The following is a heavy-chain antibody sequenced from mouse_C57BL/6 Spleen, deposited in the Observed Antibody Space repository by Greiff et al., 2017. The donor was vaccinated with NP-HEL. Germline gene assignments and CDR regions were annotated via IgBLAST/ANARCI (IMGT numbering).Heavy chain of an antibody. J-gene: IGHJ2*01. V-gene: IGHV1-66*01. CDR3: ARGYYGSSYDY. CDR2: IYPGSGNT. D-gene: IGHD1-1*01. CDR1: GYSFTSYY. Sequence: QVQLQQSGPELVKPGASVKISCKASGYSFTSYYIHWVKQRPGQGLAWIGWIYPGSGNTKYNEKFKGKAKLTADTSSSTAYMQLSSRTSEDAAVYYCARGYYGSSYDYWGQGTTLTVSS.